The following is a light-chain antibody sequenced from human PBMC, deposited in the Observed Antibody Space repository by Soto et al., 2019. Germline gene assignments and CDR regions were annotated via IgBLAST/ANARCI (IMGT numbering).Light chain of an antibody. V-gene: IGLV2-11*01. CDR3: CSYAGRQRL. J-gene: IGLJ3*02. CDR2: DVT. Sequence: SVLTQTRSVSGSPGQSVTISCTGSSSDVGNYNYVSWYQQHPGKAPKLIIYDVTKRPAGVPDRFSGSKSGNTASLTISGLHSDDEADYYCCSYAGRQRLFGGGTKVTVL. CDR1: SSDVGNYNY.